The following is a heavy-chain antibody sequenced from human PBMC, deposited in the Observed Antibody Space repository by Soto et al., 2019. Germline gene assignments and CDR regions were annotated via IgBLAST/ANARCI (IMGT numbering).Heavy chain of an antibody. Sequence: QLHLVQSGAVVKKPGASVTVSCSASGYPVTAYYMHWVRQAPGRGLEWMGGINPATGAAKYTQTFQGRGTMPRDPSASSVFMELSGLTSGDTAVFYCASGGGVGVAGSAAFDMWGQGTLVTVSS. CDR2: INPATGAA. D-gene: IGHD3-3*01. V-gene: IGHV1-2*02. CDR1: GYPVTAYY. CDR3: ASGGGVGVAGSAAFDM. J-gene: IGHJ3*02.